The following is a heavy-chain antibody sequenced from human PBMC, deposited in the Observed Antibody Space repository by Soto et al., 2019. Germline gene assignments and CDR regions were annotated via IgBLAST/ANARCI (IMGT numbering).Heavy chain of an antibody. CDR3: AKERDGAAAGPTKFYGMDV. CDR2: ISGSGDST. D-gene: IGHD6-13*01. V-gene: IGHV3-23*01. J-gene: IGHJ6*02. CDR1: GFTFSSYA. Sequence: EVQLLESGGGLVQPGGSLRLSCAASGFTFSSYAMSWVRQAPGKGLEWVSVISGSGDSTYYADSVRGRFTISRDNSKNTRYLQMNSLRAEDTAVYYCAKERDGAAAGPTKFYGMDVWGQGTTVTVSS.